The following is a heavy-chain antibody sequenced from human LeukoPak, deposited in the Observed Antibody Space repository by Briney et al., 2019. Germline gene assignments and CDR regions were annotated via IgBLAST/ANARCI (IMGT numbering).Heavy chain of an antibody. CDR2: INPNSGGT. CDR3: ARDHSSGSFQPFDY. Sequence: ASVKVSCKASGYTFTGYYMHWVRQAPGQGPEWMGWINPNSGGTNYAQKFQGRVTMTRDTSISTAYMELSRLRSDDTAVYYCARDHSSGSFQPFDYWGQGILVTVSS. J-gene: IGHJ4*02. CDR1: GYTFTGYY. V-gene: IGHV1-2*02. D-gene: IGHD6-19*01.